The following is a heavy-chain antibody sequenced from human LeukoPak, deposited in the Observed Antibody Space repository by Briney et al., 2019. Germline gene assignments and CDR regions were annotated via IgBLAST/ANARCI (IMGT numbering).Heavy chain of an antibody. CDR2: IYHSGST. V-gene: IGHV4-30-2*01. CDR1: GGSISSGGYS. D-gene: IGHD6-13*01. Sequence: SETLSLTRAVSGGSISSGGYSWSWIRQPPGKGLEWIGYIYHSGSTYYNPSLKSRVTISVDRSKNQFSLKLSSVTAADTAVYYCARNVYSSSWYYFDYWGQGTLVTVSS. J-gene: IGHJ4*02. CDR3: ARNVYSSSWYYFDY.